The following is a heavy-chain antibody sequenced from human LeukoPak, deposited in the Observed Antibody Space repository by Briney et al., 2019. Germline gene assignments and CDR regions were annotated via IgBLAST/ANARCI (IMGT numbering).Heavy chain of an antibody. CDR3: ARVKGPNWFDP. CDR1: GVSISIYY. CDR2: IYNSEST. V-gene: IGHV4-59*01. J-gene: IGHJ5*02. Sequence: SETLSLTCTVSGVSISIYYWSWIRQPPGKGLEWIEYIYNSESTYYNPSLKSRVTISLDTSKNQFSLRLNSVTAADTAVYYCARVKGPNWFDPWGQGTLVTVSS.